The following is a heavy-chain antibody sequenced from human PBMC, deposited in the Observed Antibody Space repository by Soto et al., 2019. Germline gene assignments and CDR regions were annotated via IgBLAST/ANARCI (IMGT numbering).Heavy chain of an antibody. CDR3: ARDHLAYYYGSGRSA. D-gene: IGHD3-10*01. V-gene: IGHV3-74*01. CDR1: GFTFSSYW. J-gene: IGHJ4*02. Sequence: GGSLRLSCAASGFTFSSYWMHWVRQAPGKGLVWVSRINSDGSSTSYADSVKGRFTISRDNAKNTLYLQMNSLRAEDTAVYYCARDHLAYYYGSGRSAGGQGTLVTVSS. CDR2: INSDGSST.